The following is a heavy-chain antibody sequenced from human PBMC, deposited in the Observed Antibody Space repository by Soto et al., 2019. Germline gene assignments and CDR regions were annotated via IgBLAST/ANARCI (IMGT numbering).Heavy chain of an antibody. D-gene: IGHD3-10*01. V-gene: IGHV4-39*01. Sequence: SETLSLTCTVSGCSISSSIYYWGWIRQPPGKGLEWIGSIYYSGSTYYNPSLKSRVTISVDTSKNQFSLKLSSVTAADTAVYYCATRGTDYSIIDYWGQGTLVTVSS. CDR1: GCSISSSIYY. CDR3: ATRGTDYSIIDY. CDR2: IYYSGST. J-gene: IGHJ4*02.